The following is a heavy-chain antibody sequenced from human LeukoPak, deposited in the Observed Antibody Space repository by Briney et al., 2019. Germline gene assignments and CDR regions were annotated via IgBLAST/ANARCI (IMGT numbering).Heavy chain of an antibody. CDR3: AKGPFFYYDASGYNYFDS. V-gene: IGHV3-23*01. Sequence: GGSLRLSCAASGFTSSSFAMSWVRQAPGEGLEWVSAMSGSGGMTYSADSVKGRFTISRDNSKDTLYLQMNSLRVEDTAIYYCAKGPFFYYDASGYNYFDSWGQGTLVTVSS. CDR2: MSGSGGMT. CDR1: GFTSSSFA. D-gene: IGHD3-22*01. J-gene: IGHJ4*02.